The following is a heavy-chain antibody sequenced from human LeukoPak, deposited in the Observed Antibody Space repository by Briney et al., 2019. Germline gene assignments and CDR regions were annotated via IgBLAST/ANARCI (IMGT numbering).Heavy chain of an antibody. CDR3: ARRYCGGDCSRGYYYYMDV. Sequence: PGGSLRLSCAASGFTFSSYSMNWVRQAPGKGLEWVSYISSSSSTIYYADSVKGRFTISRDNAKNSLYLQMNSLRAEDTAVYYCARRYCGGDCSRGYYYYMDVWGKGTTVTVSS. D-gene: IGHD2-21*01. CDR1: GFTFSSYS. CDR2: ISSSSSTI. V-gene: IGHV3-48*01. J-gene: IGHJ6*03.